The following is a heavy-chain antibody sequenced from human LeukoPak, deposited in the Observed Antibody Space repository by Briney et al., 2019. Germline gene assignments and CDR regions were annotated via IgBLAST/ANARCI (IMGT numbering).Heavy chain of an antibody. D-gene: IGHD3-22*01. CDR1: GGTFSSYA. J-gene: IGHJ4*02. CDR2: IIPIFGTA. CDR3: ARDRRETYYYDSSGYFDY. V-gene: IGHV1-69*13. Sequence: ASVKVSCKASGGTFSSYAISWVRQAPGQGLEWMGGIIPIFGTANYAQKFQGRVTITADESTSTAYMELSSLRSEDTAVYYCARDRRETYYYDSSGYFDYWGQGTLVTVSS.